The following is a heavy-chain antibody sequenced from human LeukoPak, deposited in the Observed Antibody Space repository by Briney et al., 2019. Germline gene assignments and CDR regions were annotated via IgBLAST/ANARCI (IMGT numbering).Heavy chain of an antibody. CDR3: AREEGITMVRDIGFDP. CDR1: GFTFSRYW. CDR2: INSDGSST. V-gene: IGHV3-74*01. Sequence: GGSLRLSCAASGFTFSRYWMHWVRQAPGKGLVWVSRINSDGSSTSYADSVKGRFTISRDNAKNTLYLQMNSLRAEDTAVYYCAREEGITMVRDIGFDPWGQGTLVTVSS. J-gene: IGHJ5*02. D-gene: IGHD3-10*01.